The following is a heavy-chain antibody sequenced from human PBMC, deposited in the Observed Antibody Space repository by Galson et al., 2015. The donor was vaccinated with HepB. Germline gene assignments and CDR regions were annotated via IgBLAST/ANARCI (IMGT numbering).Heavy chain of an antibody. CDR2: ISSSSSYI. CDR3: AREGERTVTTYY. Sequence: SLRLSCAASGFTFSSYSMNWVRQAPGKGLEWVSSISSSSSYIYYADSVKGRFTISRDNAKNSLYLQMNSLRAEDTAVYYCAREGERTVTTYYWGQGTLVTVSS. J-gene: IGHJ4*02. V-gene: IGHV3-21*01. D-gene: IGHD4-17*01. CDR1: GFTFSSYS.